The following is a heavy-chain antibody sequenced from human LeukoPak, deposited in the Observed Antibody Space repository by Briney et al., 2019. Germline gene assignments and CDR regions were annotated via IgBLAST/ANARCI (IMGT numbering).Heavy chain of an antibody. J-gene: IGHJ4*02. CDR1: GGTFSSYA. CDR2: IIPILGIA. D-gene: IGHD3-3*01. Sequence: GASVKVSCKASGGTFSSYAISWVRQAPGQGLEWMGGIIPILGIANYAQKFQGRVTITADKSTSTAYMELSSLRSEDTAVYYCASASLGDFWSGYYGYWGQGTLVTVSS. V-gene: IGHV1-69*04. CDR3: ASASLGDFWSGYYGY.